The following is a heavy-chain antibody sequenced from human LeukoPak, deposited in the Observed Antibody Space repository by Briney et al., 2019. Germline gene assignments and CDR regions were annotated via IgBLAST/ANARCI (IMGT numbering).Heavy chain of an antibody. J-gene: IGHJ4*02. CDR2: MNPNSGNT. Sequence: ASVKVSCKASGYTFTSYDINWVRQATGQGLEWMGWMNPNSGNTGYAQKFQGGVTITRNTSISTAYMELRSLRSEDTAVYYCARGYSGSPQDFDYWGQGTLVTVSS. CDR1: GYTFTSYD. V-gene: IGHV1-8*03. CDR3: ARGYSGSPQDFDY. D-gene: IGHD1-26*01.